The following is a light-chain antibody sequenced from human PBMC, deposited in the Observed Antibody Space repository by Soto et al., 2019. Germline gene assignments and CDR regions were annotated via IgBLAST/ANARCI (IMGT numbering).Light chain of an antibody. CDR2: DVS. Sequence: QSALTQPRSVSGSPGQSVTISCTGTGSDVGGYDFVSWYQQHPGKAPELMIFDVSKRPSGVPDRFSGSKSGNTASLTISGXXXXXXXDYYCCSFAGTYTVVFGGGTKLTVL. CDR3: CSFAGTYTVV. J-gene: IGLJ2*01. V-gene: IGLV2-11*01. CDR1: GSDVGGYDF.